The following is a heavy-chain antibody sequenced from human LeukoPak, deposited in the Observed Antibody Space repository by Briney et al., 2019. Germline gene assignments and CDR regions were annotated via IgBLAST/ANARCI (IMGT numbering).Heavy chain of an antibody. D-gene: IGHD3-9*01. CDR2: ITGGGGVT. V-gene: IGHV3-23*01. Sequence: GGSLRLSCAASGFAFVSYGMTWVRQAPGKGLEWVSSITGGGGVTYYADSVKGRFTISRDNSKNTLYLQMSSLRAEDTAVYYCAKDPNDILTGYFAWFDPWGQGTLVTVSS. CDR1: GFAFVSYG. CDR3: AKDPNDILTGYFAWFDP. J-gene: IGHJ5*02.